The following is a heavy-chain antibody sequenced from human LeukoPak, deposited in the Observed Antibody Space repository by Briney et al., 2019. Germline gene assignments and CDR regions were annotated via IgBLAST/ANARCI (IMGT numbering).Heavy chain of an antibody. D-gene: IGHD5-12*01. J-gene: IGHJ4*02. CDR1: GDSVSSNSAT. CDR3: AREGYSSGKGFDY. V-gene: IGHV6-1*01. CDR2: TYYRSKWYN. Sequence: SQTLSLTCAISGDSVSSNSATWNWISQSPSRGLEWLGTTYYRSKWYNGYAVSVKSRLNINPDTSKNQFSLQLNSVTPEDTAVYFCAREGYSSGKGFDYWGQGTLVTVSS.